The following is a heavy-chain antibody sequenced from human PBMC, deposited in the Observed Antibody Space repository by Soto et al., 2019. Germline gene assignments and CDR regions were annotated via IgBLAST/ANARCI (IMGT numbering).Heavy chain of an antibody. CDR3: AKDHLETTVTTPSY. CDR2: ISYDGNNK. D-gene: IGHD4-17*01. CDR1: GFTFSSYG. Sequence: QVQLVESGGGVVQPGRSRRLSCAASGFTFSSYGMHWVRQAPGKWLEWVAVISYDGNNKYYADSVKGRFTISRDNFKNTLYLQMDSMRAEDTAMYYCAKDHLETTVTTPSYWGHGTLVTVSS. J-gene: IGHJ4*01. V-gene: IGHV3-30*18.